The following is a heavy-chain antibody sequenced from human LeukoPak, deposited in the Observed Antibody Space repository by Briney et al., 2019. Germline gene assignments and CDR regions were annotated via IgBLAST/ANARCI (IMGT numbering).Heavy chain of an antibody. CDR3: TRDASSSWYHY. Sequence: ASVKVSCKPSAYTFTGYGISWVRHAPGQGLEWMGWISPLDGKTNYAQKLQGRVTMTTDTSTSTAYMELRRLTSDDTAVYFCTRDASSSWYHYWGQGTLVTVSS. CDR1: AYTFTGYG. CDR2: ISPLDGKT. V-gene: IGHV1-18*01. D-gene: IGHD6-13*01. J-gene: IGHJ4*02.